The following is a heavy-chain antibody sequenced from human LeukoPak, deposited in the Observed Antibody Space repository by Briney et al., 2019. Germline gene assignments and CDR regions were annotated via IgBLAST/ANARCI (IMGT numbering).Heavy chain of an antibody. CDR2: IYHTGST. V-gene: IGHV4-31*03. Sequence: SETLSLTCSVSGGSISNSNYYWDWIRQPPGKGLEWIGCIYHTGSTHYNPSLKSRVTMSVDTSKNQISLKLSSVTAADTAVYYCARDRRYYDSSDFLRGDFDYWGQGTLVTVSS. CDR3: ARDRRYYDSSDFLRGDFDY. D-gene: IGHD3-22*01. J-gene: IGHJ4*02. CDR1: GGSISNSNYY.